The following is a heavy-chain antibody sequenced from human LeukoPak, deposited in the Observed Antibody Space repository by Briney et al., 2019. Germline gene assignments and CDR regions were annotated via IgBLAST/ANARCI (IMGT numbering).Heavy chain of an antibody. CDR1: GFTFSSYA. V-gene: IGHV3-15*01. D-gene: IGHD3-22*01. Sequence: KTGGSLRLSCAASGFTFSSYAMHWVRQAPGKGLEWVGRIKTKTDGGTTDYAAPVKGRLTISRDDSKNTLYLQMNSLKNEDTAVYYCTTPVPYYYDSSGHWSWGQGTLVTVSS. CDR2: IKTKTDGGTT. CDR3: TTPVPYYYDSSGHWS. J-gene: IGHJ4*02.